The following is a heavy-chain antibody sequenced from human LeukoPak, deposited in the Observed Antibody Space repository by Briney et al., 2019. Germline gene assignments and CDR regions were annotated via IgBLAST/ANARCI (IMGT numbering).Heavy chain of an antibody. D-gene: IGHD1-26*01. CDR1: GFTFSSYE. CDR2: ISNSGSSI. J-gene: IGHJ6*03. CDR3: VRDQAKIGGGYYMDV. Sequence: GGSLRLSCAGSGFTFSSYEMNWVRQAPGKGLEWVSYISNSGSSIYYADSVKGRFTISRDNVKNSLYLQMNSLRAEDTAVYYCVRDQAKIGGGYYMDVWGKGTTVTVSS. V-gene: IGHV3-48*03.